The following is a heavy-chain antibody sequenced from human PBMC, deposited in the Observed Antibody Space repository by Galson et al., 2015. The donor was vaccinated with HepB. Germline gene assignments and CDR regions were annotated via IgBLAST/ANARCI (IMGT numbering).Heavy chain of an antibody. J-gene: IGHJ3*02. CDR3: ARVYGSHSSGWLDAFDI. Sequence: QSGAEVKKPGESLKISCKGSGYSFTSYWIGWVRQMPGKGLEWMGIIYPGDSDTRYSPSFQGQVTISADKSISTAYLQWSSLKASDTAMYYCARVYGSHSSGWLDAFDIWGQGTMVTVSS. V-gene: IGHV5-51*03. D-gene: IGHD6-19*01. CDR1: GYSFTSYW. CDR2: IYPGDSDT.